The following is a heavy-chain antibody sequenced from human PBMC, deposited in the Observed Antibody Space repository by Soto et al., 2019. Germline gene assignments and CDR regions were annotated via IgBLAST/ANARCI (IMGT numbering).Heavy chain of an antibody. D-gene: IGHD3-10*01. Sequence: EVQLVESGGGLVQPGGSLRLSCAASDFTVSSNYMSWVRQAPGKGLEWVSVIYSGGSTYYADSVRGRFTISRDSSKNTIYLQMNSLRAEYTAVYYCARDSVFWFGELNYMDVWGKGTTVTVSS. J-gene: IGHJ6*03. V-gene: IGHV3-66*01. CDR3: ARDSVFWFGELNYMDV. CDR1: DFTVSSNY. CDR2: IYSGGST.